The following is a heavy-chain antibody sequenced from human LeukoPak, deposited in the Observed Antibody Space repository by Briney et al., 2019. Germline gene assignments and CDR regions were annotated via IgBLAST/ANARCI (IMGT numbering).Heavy chain of an antibody. V-gene: IGHV3-11*01. CDR1: GFTFSDYY. J-gene: IGHJ4*02. Sequence: GGSLRLSCAASGFTFSDYYMSWIRQAPGKGLEWVSYISSSGSTIYYADSVKGRFTISRDNAKNSLYLQMNSLRAEDTALYYCARDERYYYDSSGYPVDYWGQGTLVTVSS. CDR3: ARDERYYYDSSGYPVDY. D-gene: IGHD3-22*01. CDR2: ISSSGSTI.